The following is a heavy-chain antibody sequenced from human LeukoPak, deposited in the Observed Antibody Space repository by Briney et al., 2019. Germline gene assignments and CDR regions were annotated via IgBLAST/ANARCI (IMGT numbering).Heavy chain of an antibody. CDR2: ISGSGGST. CDR1: GFTFSSYA. Sequence: GGSLRLSCAASGFTFSSYAMSWVRQAPGKGLEWVSAISGSGGSTYYADSVKGRFTISRDNPKNTLYLQMNSLRAEDTAVYYCAKVAGYCSSTSCAKYRYYFDYWGQGTLVTVSS. J-gene: IGHJ4*02. CDR3: AKVAGYCSSTSCAKYRYYFDY. D-gene: IGHD2-2*01. V-gene: IGHV3-23*01.